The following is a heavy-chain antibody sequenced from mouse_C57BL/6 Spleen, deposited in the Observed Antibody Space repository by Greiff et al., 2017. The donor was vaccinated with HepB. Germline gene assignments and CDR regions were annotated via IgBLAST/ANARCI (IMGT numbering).Heavy chain of an antibody. CDR2: IHPNSGST. D-gene: IGHD1-1*01. V-gene: IGHV1-64*01. Sequence: QVQLQQPGAELVKPGASVKLSCKASGYTFTSYWMHWVKQRPGQGLEWIGMIHPNSGSTNYNEKFKSKATLTVDKSSSTAYMQLSSLTSEDSAVYYCARSGYDSSLFDVWGTGTTVTVSS. CDR1: GYTFTSYW. CDR3: ARSGYDSSLFDV. J-gene: IGHJ1*03.